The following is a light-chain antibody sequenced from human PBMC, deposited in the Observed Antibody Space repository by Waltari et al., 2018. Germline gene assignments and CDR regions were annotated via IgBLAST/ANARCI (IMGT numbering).Light chain of an antibody. CDR3: QYRDSRLPSIT. V-gene: IGKV3-11*01. J-gene: IGKJ5*01. CDR1: QTVSDY. Sequence: EIVLTQSPATLSLSPGESATLSCRASQTVSDYLAWYQQKSGQAPRLLIYDTRNRPTDIPARFSGSGSGTDFTLTIRSLEPEDFAIYYCQYRDSRLPSITFGQGTRLEIK. CDR2: DTR.